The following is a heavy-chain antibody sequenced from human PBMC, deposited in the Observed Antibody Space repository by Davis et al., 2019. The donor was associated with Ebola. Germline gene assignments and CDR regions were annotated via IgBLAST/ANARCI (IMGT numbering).Heavy chain of an antibody. Sequence: PGGSLRPSCPASGFTFSSYAMHWVRQAPGKGLEWVAVISYDGSNKYYADSVKGRFTISRDNSKNTLYLQMNSLRAEDTAVYYCAREIYEGYPFDYWGQGTLVTVSS. D-gene: IGHD5-12*01. CDR3: AREIYEGYPFDY. V-gene: IGHV3-30-3*01. J-gene: IGHJ4*02. CDR1: GFTFSSYA. CDR2: ISYDGSNK.